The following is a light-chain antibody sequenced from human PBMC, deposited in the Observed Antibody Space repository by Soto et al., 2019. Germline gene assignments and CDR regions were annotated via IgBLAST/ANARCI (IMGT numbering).Light chain of an antibody. V-gene: IGKV3-20*01. CDR2: GAS. Sequence: EIVLTQSPGTLSLSPGERATLSCRASQSVSSSYLAWYQQKPGQAPGLLIYGASYRPTGIPDRFSGSGSGTDFTLTISRLEPEDFALYYCQYYGTSPVTFGGGSKVEIK. J-gene: IGKJ4*01. CDR1: QSVSSSY. CDR3: QYYGTSPVT.